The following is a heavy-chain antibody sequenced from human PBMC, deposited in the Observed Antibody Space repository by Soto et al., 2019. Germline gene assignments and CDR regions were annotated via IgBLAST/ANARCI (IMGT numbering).Heavy chain of an antibody. CDR3: ARHLHNTERGVLYDWFDP. CDR2: IYPGDSDT. Sequence: PGESLKISCKGSGYSFTSYWIGWVRQMPGKGLEWMGIIYPGDSDTRYSPSFQGQVTISADKSIRTAYLQWSSLKASDTAMYYCARHLHNTERGVLYDWFDPWGQGTLVTVSS. CDR1: GYSFTSYW. V-gene: IGHV5-51*01. J-gene: IGHJ5*02. D-gene: IGHD2-2*01.